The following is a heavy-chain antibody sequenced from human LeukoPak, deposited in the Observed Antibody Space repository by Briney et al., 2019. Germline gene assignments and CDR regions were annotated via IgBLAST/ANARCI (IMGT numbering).Heavy chain of an antibody. CDR1: GYTFTSYY. CDR2: INPHSGGT. CDR3: AREDDDSYFFDY. D-gene: IGHD4-11*01. J-gene: IGHJ4*02. V-gene: IGHV1-2*02. Sequence: ASVKVSCKASGYTFTSYYIHWMRQAPGHGLEWLGWINPHSGGTNFAQKFQGRVTMTRDTSISTAYMELSRLRSDDTAVYYCAREDDDSYFFDYWGQGSLVTVSS.